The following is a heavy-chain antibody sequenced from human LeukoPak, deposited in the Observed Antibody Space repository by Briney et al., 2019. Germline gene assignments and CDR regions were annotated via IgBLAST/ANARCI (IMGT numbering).Heavy chain of an antibody. CDR1: GFTFSSYG. J-gene: IGHJ4*02. V-gene: IGHV3-33*06. CDR2: IWYDGSNK. CDR3: AKDFSPLYCSGGSCYFDY. Sequence: GRSLRLSCAASGFTFSSYGMHWVRQAPGKGLEWVAVIWYDGSNKYYADSVKGRFTISRDNSKNTLYLQMNSLRAEDTAAYYCAKDFSPLYCSGGSCYFDYWGQGTLVTVSS. D-gene: IGHD2-15*01.